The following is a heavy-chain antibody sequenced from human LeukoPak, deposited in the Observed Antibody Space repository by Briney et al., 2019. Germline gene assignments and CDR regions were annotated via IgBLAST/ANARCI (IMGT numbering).Heavy chain of an antibody. D-gene: IGHD6-13*01. CDR2: IYSGGST. V-gene: IGHV3-53*01. CDR1: GFTVSSNY. J-gene: IGHJ4*02. Sequence: GGSLRLSCATSGFTVSSNYMSWVRQAPGKGLEWVSVIYSGGSTYYADSVKGRFTISRDNSKNTLYLQMNSLRAEDTAVYYGARGGSSSRPFDYWGQGTLVTVSS. CDR3: ARGGSSSRPFDY.